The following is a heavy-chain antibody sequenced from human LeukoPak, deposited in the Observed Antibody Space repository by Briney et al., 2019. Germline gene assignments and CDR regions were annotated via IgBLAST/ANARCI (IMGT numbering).Heavy chain of an antibody. V-gene: IGHV3-30*02. CDR2: IRYDGSNK. Sequence: PGGSLRLSCAASGFTFSSYGMHWVRQAPGKGLEWGAFIRYDGSNKYYADSVKGRFTISRDNSKNTLYLQMSSLRAEDTAVYYCAKGRGDGYNYDLIDYWGQGTLVTGSS. D-gene: IGHD5-24*01. J-gene: IGHJ4*02. CDR1: GFTFSSYG. CDR3: AKGRGDGYNYDLIDY.